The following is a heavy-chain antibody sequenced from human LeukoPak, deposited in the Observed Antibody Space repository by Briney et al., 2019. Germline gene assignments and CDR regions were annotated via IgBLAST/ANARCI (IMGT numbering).Heavy chain of an antibody. CDR1: GGSISSTNYY. D-gene: IGHD6-19*01. CDR3: ARHEDSSGWCFDY. V-gene: IGHV4-39*01. CDR2: IYYSGST. Sequence: SETLSLTCTVSGGSISSTNYYWGWIRQPPGKGLEWIGSIYYSGSTYYNPSLKCRVTISVDTSKNQFSLKLSSVTAADTAVYYCARHEDSSGWCFDYWGQGTLVTVSS. J-gene: IGHJ4*02.